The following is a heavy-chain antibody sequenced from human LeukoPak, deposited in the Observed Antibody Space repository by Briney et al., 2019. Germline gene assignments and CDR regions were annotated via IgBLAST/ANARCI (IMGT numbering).Heavy chain of an antibody. CDR1: GYSLSNGYY. CDR2: LYHSDSA. CDR3: ARQHDSSYYYYVDV. V-gene: IGHV4-38-2*01. J-gene: IGHJ6*03. Sequence: SETLSLTCAVSGYSLSNGYYWVWIRQSPGKGLEWIGSLYHSDSAYYNTSLKSRVSMSVAASRNQFSLKLTFVTAADTAVYYCARQHDSSYYYYVDVWGSGTTVTVSS.